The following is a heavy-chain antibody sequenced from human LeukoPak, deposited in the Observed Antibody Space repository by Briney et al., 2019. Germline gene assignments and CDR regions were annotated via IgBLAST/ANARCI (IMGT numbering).Heavy chain of an antibody. J-gene: IGHJ6*02. CDR2: INHSGTT. V-gene: IGHV4-34*01. CDR1: GGSISSYY. CDR3: ARGHVGSYAYYYYYGMDV. D-gene: IGHD2-8*01. Sequence: SETLSLTCTVSGGSISSYYWSWIRQPPKKGLEWIGEINHSGTTNYNPSLKSRVTISVDTSKNQFSLKVRSVTAADTAVYYCARGHVGSYAYYYYYGMDVWGQGTTVTVSS.